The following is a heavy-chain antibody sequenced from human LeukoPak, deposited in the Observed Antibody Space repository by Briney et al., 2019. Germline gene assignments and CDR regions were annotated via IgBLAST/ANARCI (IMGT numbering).Heavy chain of an antibody. CDR2: INHSGST. D-gene: IGHD6-19*01. Sequence: PSETLSLTCAVYGGSFSGYYWSWIRQPPGKGLEWIGEINHSGSTNYNPSLKSRVTISVDTSKTQFSLKLRSVTAADTAVYYCARGRVWIAVTSFDYWGQGTLVTVSS. J-gene: IGHJ4*02. V-gene: IGHV4-34*01. CDR3: ARGRVWIAVTSFDY. CDR1: GGSFSGYY.